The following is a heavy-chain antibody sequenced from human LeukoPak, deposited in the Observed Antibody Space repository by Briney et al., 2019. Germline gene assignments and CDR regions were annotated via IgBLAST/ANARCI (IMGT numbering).Heavy chain of an antibody. Sequence: ASVKVSCKASGYTLTDSYMHWVRQAPGQGLEWLAWINPNSGDTTYAQKFQGRVTVTSDTSISTAYMELSGLTSDDTAVYFCAREEQYRDYFDDWGQGTLVTVSS. CDR1: GYTLTDSY. D-gene: IGHD1/OR15-1a*01. J-gene: IGHJ4*02. V-gene: IGHV1-2*02. CDR3: AREEQYRDYFDD. CDR2: INPNSGDT.